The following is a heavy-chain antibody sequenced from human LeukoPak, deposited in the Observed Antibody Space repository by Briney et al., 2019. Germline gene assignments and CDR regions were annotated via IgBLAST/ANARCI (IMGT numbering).Heavy chain of an antibody. CDR2: IYYSGST. J-gene: IGHJ6*03. V-gene: IGHV4-59*01. D-gene: IGHD3-10*01. Sequence: SETLSLTCTVSGGSISSYYWSWIRQPPGKGLEWIGYIYYSGSTIYNPSLKSRVTISVDTSKNQFSLKLSSVTAADTAVYYCASGAYADYYMDVWGKGTTVTISS. CDR3: ASGAYADYYMDV. CDR1: GGSISSYY.